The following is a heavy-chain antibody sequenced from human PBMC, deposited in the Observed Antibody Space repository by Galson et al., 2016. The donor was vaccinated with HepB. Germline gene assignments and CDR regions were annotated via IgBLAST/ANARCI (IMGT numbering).Heavy chain of an antibody. CDR3: ASGYSHGYFYH. CDR2: ISSSSSYI. D-gene: IGHD5-18*01. J-gene: IGHJ5*02. Sequence: SLRLSCAASGFTFSSYSMNWVRQAPGKGLEWVSSISSSSSYIYYADSVKGRFTISRDNAKNSLYLQMNSLRAEDTAVYYGASGYSHGYFYHWGHGTLVTVSS. CDR1: GFTFSSYS. V-gene: IGHV3-21*01.